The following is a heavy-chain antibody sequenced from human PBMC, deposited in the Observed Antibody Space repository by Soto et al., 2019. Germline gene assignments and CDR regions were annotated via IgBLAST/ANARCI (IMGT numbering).Heavy chain of an antibody. CDR2: IYYSGST. J-gene: IGHJ5*02. CDR3: ARWRYRSSWYRGWFDP. D-gene: IGHD6-13*01. CDR1: GGSISSSSYY. V-gene: IGHV4-39*01. Sequence: PSETLSLTCTVSGGSISSSSYYWGWIRQPPGKGLEWIGSIYYSGSTYYNPSLKSRVTISVDTSKNQFSLKLSSVTAADTAVYYCARWRYRSSWYRGWFDPWGQGTLVNVSS.